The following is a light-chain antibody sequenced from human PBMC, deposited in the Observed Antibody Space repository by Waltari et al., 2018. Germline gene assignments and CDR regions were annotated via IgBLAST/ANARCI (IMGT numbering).Light chain of an antibody. Sequence: DIVMTQSPDSLAVSLGGRATITCKSSQSVLYSSNTKNYLACYRQKPGQPPKLLIYWASTRVAGVPDRFSVGVSGTDFTLTISSRQAEDVAVYYCQQYYSTPYTFGQGSLLEIK. CDR3: QQYYSTPYT. CDR1: QSVLYSSNTKNY. J-gene: IGKJ2*01. V-gene: IGKV4-1*01. CDR2: WAS.